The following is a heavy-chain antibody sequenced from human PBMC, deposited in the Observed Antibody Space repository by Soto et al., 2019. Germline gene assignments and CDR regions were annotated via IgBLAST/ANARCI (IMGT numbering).Heavy chain of an antibody. CDR1: GFTFSSYA. Sequence: EVQLLESGGGLVQPGGSLRLSCAASGFTFSSYAMKWVRQAPGKGLEWVSLIGESGTPTYYADSVKGRFTISRDNSVKALFLEVNSLRAEDTAVYYCARYIPGVRYYGMDVWGQGTTVTVSS. CDR3: ARYIPGVRYYGMDV. CDR2: IGESGTPT. V-gene: IGHV3-23*01. D-gene: IGHD2-2*01. J-gene: IGHJ6*02.